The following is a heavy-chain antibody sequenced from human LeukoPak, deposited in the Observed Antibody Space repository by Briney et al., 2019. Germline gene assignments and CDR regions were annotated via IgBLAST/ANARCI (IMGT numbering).Heavy chain of an antibody. CDR2: IYYTGST. J-gene: IGHJ4*02. V-gene: IGHV4-59*01. CDR1: GGSISSYF. CDR3: ASLYSGSYDTGSFDYFNY. Sequence: PSETLPLTCTVSGGSISSYFWTWIRQPPGKGLEWIGYIYYTGSTYYNPSLNRRVTISVDTSKNHFSLKLSSVTAADTAVYYCASLYSGSYDTGSFDYFNYWGQGTLVTVSS. D-gene: IGHD1-26*01.